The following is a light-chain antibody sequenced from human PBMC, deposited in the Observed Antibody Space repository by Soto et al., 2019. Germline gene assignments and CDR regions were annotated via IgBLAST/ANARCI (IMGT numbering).Light chain of an antibody. CDR2: GAS. V-gene: IGKV3-20*01. J-gene: IGKJ1*01. CDR1: QSVSSSY. Sequence: EIVLTQSPGTLSLSPGERATLSCRASQSVSSSYLAWYQQKPGQAPRLLMYGASSRATGIPDRFSGSGSGTDFTLTISRLEPEDFAVYYCHQYNHWLTWTFGQGTKVDIK. CDR3: HQYNHWLTWT.